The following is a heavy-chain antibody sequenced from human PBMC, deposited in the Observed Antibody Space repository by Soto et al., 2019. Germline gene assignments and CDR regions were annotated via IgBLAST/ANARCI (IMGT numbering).Heavy chain of an antibody. V-gene: IGHV3-33*01. CDR2: IWYDGSNK. J-gene: IGHJ6*02. CDR3: ARDERYGMDV. Sequence: QVQLVESGGGVVQPGRSLRLSCVASGFTFNTYSLHWVRQAPGKGLEWVAVIWYDGSNKYYADSVKGRFTISRDSSKNTLYLEMYSLRAEDTAVYYCARDERYGMDVWGQGTTVAVSS. CDR1: GFTFNTYS.